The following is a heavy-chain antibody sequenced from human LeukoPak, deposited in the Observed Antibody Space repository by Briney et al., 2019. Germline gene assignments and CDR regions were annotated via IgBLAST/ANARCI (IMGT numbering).Heavy chain of an antibody. CDR1: GFTFSSYG. CDR2: ISYDGSNK. D-gene: IGHD3-10*01. Sequence: PGRSLRLSCAASGFTFSSYGMHWVRQAPGKGLEWVAVISYDGSNKYYADSVEGRFTISRDNSKNTLYLQMNSLRAEDTAVYYCARDWWGLEWFGELRVDYWGQGTLVTVSS. J-gene: IGHJ4*02. CDR3: ARDWWGLEWFGELRVDY. V-gene: IGHV3-30*03.